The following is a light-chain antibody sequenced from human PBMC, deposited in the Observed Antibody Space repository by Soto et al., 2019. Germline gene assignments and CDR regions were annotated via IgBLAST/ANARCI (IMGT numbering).Light chain of an antibody. J-gene: IGLJ1*01. CDR2: DVS. CDR3: SSYTSSSTLV. CDR1: SSDVGGYNY. V-gene: IGLV2-14*01. Sequence: QSVLTQPASVSGSPVDSITISCNGTSSDVGGYNYVSWYQQHPGKAPKLMIYDVSNRPSGVSNRFSGSKSGNAASLTISGLQAEDEADYYCSSYTSSSTLVFGTGTKVTVL.